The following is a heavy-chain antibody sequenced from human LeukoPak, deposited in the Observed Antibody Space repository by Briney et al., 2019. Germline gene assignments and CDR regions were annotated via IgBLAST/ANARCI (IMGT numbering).Heavy chain of an antibody. D-gene: IGHD1-26*01. J-gene: IGHJ6*02. CDR2: ISSSGSNT. CDR1: GFIFSSYE. Sequence: GGSLRLSCAASGFIFSSYEMNWVRQAPGNGLEWVSYISSSGSNTYYVDSVKGRFTIFRDNAKNSLYLQLNSLRAEDTAVYYCARGGSYFLYGLVVWGQGTTVTVSS. CDR3: ARGGSYFLYGLVV. V-gene: IGHV3-48*03.